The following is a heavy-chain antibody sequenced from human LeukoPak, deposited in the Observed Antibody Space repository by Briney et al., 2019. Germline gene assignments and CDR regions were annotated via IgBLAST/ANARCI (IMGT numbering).Heavy chain of an antibody. J-gene: IGHJ5*02. CDR2: ITRDGSYA. CDR1: GFAFSNYW. CDR3: ARDYSSGLNWFDP. V-gene: IGHV3-74*01. D-gene: IGHD6-19*01. Sequence: GGSLRLSCAASGFAFSNYWMHWVRQVPGKGLVWVSRITRDGSYANYADSVKGRFTFSRDSAKNSLYLQMNSLRAEDTAIYYCARDYSSGLNWFDPWGQGTLVTVSS.